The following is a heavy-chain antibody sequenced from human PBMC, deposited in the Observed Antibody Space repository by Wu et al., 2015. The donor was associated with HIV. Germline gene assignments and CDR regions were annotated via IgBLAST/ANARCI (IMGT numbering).Heavy chain of an antibody. V-gene: IGHV1-69*13. CDR2: IIPFFGTA. CDR3: ATRSHTGYSSGSYYYYYMDV. Sequence: QVQLVQSGAEVKKPGSSVKVSCKASGGTFSSYTISWVRQAPGQGLEWMGTIIPFFGTANYAQKFQGRVTITADESTSTAYMELSSLRSEDTAVYYCATRSHTGYSSGSYYYYYMDVWGKGTTVTVSS. D-gene: IGHD6-19*01. CDR1: GGTFSSYT. J-gene: IGHJ6*03.